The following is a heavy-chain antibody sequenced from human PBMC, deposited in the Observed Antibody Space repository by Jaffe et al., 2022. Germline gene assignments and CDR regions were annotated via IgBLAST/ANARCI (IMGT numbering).Heavy chain of an antibody. V-gene: IGHV3-74*01. Sequence: EVQLVESGGGLVQPGGSLRLSCAASGFTFRTYWMHWVRQVPGKGLMWVSRIFGDGSSTNYADSVKGRFTISRDNANNTLYLQMDSLTAEDTAVYYCARARYSGYDRSFDYWGQGTLVTVSS. CDR3: ARARYSGYDRSFDY. CDR1: GFTFRTYW. J-gene: IGHJ4*02. D-gene: IGHD5-12*01. CDR2: IFGDGSST.